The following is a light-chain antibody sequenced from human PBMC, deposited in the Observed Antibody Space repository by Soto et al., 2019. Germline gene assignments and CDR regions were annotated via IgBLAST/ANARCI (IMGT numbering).Light chain of an antibody. Sequence: ELVLTQAQATLSLYPGESATLSCRASQSVNSYLSCYQQKPGQAPSLLIEDAPNMATGIPAMFSGSGSGTDFTHTISSLEPEDFAVYYCQQSSTWPLTFGGGTKVEIK. J-gene: IGKJ4*01. CDR3: QQSSTWPLT. V-gene: IGKV3-11*01. CDR2: DAP. CDR1: QSVNSY.